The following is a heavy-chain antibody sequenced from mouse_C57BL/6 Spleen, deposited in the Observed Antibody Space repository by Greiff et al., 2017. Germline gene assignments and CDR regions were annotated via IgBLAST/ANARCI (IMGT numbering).Heavy chain of an antibody. CDR1: GYTFTSYW. V-gene: IGHV1-69*01. CDR2: IDPSDSYT. CDR3: ARDAYYSNYSFAY. D-gene: IGHD2-5*01. J-gene: IGHJ3*01. Sequence: QVQLQQPGAELVMPGASVKLSCKASGYTFTSYWMHWVKQRPGQGLEWIGGIDPSDSYTNYNQKFKGKSTLTVDKSSSTAYMQLSSLTSEDSAVYYCARDAYYSNYSFAYWGQGTLVTVSA.